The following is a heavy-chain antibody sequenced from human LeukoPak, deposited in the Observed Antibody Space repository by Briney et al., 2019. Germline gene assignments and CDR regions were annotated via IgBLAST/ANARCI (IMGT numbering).Heavy chain of an antibody. V-gene: IGHV4-34*01. D-gene: IGHD1-7*01. CDR1: GGSFSGYY. CDR2: INHSGST. Sequence: PSETLSLTCAVYGGSFSGYYWSWIRQPPGKGLEWIGEINHSGSTNYNPSLKSRVTISVDTSKNQFSLKPSSVTAADTAVYYCARGGFPVATTGTTYFKFDYWGQGTLVTVSS. J-gene: IGHJ4*02. CDR3: ARGGFPVATTGTTYFKFDY.